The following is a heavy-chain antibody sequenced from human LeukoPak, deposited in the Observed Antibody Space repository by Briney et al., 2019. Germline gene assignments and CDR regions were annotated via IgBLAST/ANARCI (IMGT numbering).Heavy chain of an antibody. CDR3: AKDFYGIDYDSHFDY. Sequence: PGGSLRLSCAASGFTFSSYAMSWVRQAPGKGLEWVSAISGSGGSTYYADSVKGRFTISRDNSKNTLYLQTNSLRAEDTAVYYCAKDFYGIDYDSHFDYWGQGTLVTVSS. CDR2: ISGSGGST. J-gene: IGHJ4*02. V-gene: IGHV3-23*01. CDR1: GFTFSSYA. D-gene: IGHD3-22*01.